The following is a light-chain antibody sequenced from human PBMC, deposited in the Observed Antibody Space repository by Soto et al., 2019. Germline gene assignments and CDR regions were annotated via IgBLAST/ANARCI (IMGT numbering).Light chain of an antibody. CDR2: KVS. Sequence: DVVRTQSPLSLPVTLGQPASISCRSSQSLVDSDGNTYLNWFQQRPGQSPRRLIYKVSNRDSGVPDRFSGSGSGTDFTLKISRVEAADVGVYYCMQGTYWPPWTFGQGTKVEIK. CDR1: QSLVDSDGNTY. CDR3: MQGTYWPPWT. J-gene: IGKJ1*01. V-gene: IGKV2-30*01.